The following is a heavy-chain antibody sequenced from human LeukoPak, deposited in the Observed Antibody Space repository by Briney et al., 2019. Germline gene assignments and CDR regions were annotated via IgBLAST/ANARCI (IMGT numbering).Heavy chain of an antibody. J-gene: IGHJ4*02. D-gene: IGHD2-2*01. CDR2: ISWNSGSI. CDR1: GFTFDDYA. V-gene: IGHV3-9*01. CDR3: AKARYQLLWDYFDY. Sequence: PGGSLRLSCAASGFTFDDYAMHWVRQAPGKGLEWVSGISWNSGSIGYADSVKGRFTISRDNAKNSLYLQMNSLRAEDTALYYCAKARYQLLWDYFDYWGLGTLVTVSS.